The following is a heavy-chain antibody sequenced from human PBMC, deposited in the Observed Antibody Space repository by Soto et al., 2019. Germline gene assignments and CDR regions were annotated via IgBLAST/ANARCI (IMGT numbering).Heavy chain of an antibody. J-gene: IGHJ5*02. CDR3: ARASQDQLLWGNNWFDP. V-gene: IGHV4-31*03. D-gene: IGHD2-2*01. Sequence: SETLSLTCTVSGGSISSGGYYWSWIRQHPGKGLEWIGYIYYSGSTYYNPSLKSRVTISVDTSKNQFSLKLSSVTAADTAVYYCARASQDQLLWGNNWFDPWGQGTLVTVSS. CDR2: IYYSGST. CDR1: GGSISSGGYY.